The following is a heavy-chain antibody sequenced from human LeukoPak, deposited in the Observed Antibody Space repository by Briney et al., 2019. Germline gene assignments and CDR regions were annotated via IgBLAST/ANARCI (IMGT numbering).Heavy chain of an antibody. CDR1: GFTFSNYA. CDR2: ISHDGSRE. J-gene: IGHJ4*02. Sequence: GGSLRLSCAASGFTFSNYAMHWVRQAPGKGLEWVALISHDGSREYYGDSMKGRFTISRDNSRNTFYLQMNSLRAEDTAVYYCASRFEWLSSFDYWGQGTLVTPSA. V-gene: IGHV3-30*03. CDR3: ASRFEWLSSFDY. D-gene: IGHD3-3*01.